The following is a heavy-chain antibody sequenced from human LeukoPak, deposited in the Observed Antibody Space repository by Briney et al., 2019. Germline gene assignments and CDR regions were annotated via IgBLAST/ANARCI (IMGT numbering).Heavy chain of an antibody. CDR2: ISPNVGST. CDR3: ACLPATIPFDY. CDR1: GFPFSTYA. D-gene: IGHD2-2*02. V-gene: IGHV3-23*01. J-gene: IGHJ4*02. Sequence: PGASLRLSCAASGFPFSTYAMSWVREAPGKGLEWVSTISPNVGSTYYADSVKGRFTISRDNSKNTLYLQMDSLRAEDTAVYYCACLPATIPFDYWGQGTLVTVSS.